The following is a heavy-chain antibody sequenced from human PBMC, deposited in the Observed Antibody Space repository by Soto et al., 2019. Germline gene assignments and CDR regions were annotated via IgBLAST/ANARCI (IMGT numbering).Heavy chain of an antibody. Sequence: QVQLQESGPGLVKPSQTLSLTCTVSGGSISSGGYYWSWIRQHPGKGLEWIGYIYYSGSTYYNPSLKSRVTISVYTSKNQFSRKLSSVTAADTAVYYCARGSVVAATLFDYWGQGTLVTVSS. V-gene: IGHV4-31*03. CDR1: GGSISSGGYY. CDR3: ARGSVVAATLFDY. J-gene: IGHJ4*02. CDR2: IYYSGST. D-gene: IGHD2-15*01.